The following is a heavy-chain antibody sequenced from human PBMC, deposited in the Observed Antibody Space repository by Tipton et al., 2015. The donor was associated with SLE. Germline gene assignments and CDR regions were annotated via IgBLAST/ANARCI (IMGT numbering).Heavy chain of an antibody. Sequence: LRLSCTVSGDSISSSSYYWGWIRQPPGKGLEWIGSIYHSGSTYYNPSLKSRVTISVDTSKNQFSLKLSSVTAADTAVYYCARGGAAASGFDPWGQGTLVTVSS. D-gene: IGHD6-13*01. V-gene: IGHV4-39*07. J-gene: IGHJ5*02. CDR3: ARGGAAASGFDP. CDR1: GDSISSSSYY. CDR2: IYHSGST.